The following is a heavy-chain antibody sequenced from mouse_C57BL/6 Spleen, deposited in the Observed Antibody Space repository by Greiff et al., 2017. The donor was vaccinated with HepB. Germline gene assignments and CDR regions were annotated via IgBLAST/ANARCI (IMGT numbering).Heavy chain of an antibody. D-gene: IGHD2-2*01. CDR3: ARHWFYAMDY. J-gene: IGHJ4*01. CDR1: GYAFSSSW. V-gene: IGHV1-82*01. Sequence: VQLQQSGPELVKPGASVKISCKASGYAFSSSWMNWVKQRPGKGLEWIGRIYPGDGDTNYNGKFKGKATLTADKSSSTAYMQLSSLTSEDSAVYVCARHWFYAMDYWGQGTSVTVSS. CDR2: IYPGDGDT.